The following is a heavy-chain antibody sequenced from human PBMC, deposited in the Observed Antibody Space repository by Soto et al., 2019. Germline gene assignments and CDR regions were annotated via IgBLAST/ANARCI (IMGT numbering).Heavy chain of an antibody. CDR1: GFTFSSYW. CDR3: AREGSSGWYNHYYYGMDV. V-gene: IGHV3-74*01. Sequence: LRLSCAASGFTFSSYWMHWVRQAPGKGLVWVSRINSDGSSTSYADSVKGRFTISRDNAKNTLYLQMNSLRAEDTAVYYCAREGSSGWYNHYYYGMDVWGQGTTVTVSS. D-gene: IGHD6-19*01. CDR2: INSDGSST. J-gene: IGHJ6*02.